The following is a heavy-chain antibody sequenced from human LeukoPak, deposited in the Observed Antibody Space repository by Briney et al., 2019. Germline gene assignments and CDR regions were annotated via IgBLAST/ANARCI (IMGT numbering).Heavy chain of an antibody. CDR2: IIPILGIA. V-gene: IGHV1-69*04. Sequence: SVKVSCKASGGTFSSYAISWVRQAPGQGLDWMGRIIPILGIANYAQKFQGRVTITADKSTSTAYMELSSLRSEDTAVYYCARDIAAAGTKDSYNWFDPWGQGTLVTVSS. J-gene: IGHJ5*02. CDR3: ARDIAAAGTKDSYNWFDP. D-gene: IGHD6-13*01. CDR1: GGTFSSYA.